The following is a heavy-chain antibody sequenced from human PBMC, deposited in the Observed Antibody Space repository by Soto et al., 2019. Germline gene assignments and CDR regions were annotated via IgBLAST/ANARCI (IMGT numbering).Heavy chain of an antibody. D-gene: IGHD1-26*01. Sequence: SATLSLTCTVSGGSISSSSYYWGWIRQPPGKGLEWIGSIYYSGSTYYNPSLKSRVTISVDTSKNQFSLKLSSVTAADTAVYYCARHNGVFGVGAKYYYYYGMDVWGQGTTVT. CDR1: GGSISSSSYY. CDR3: ARHNGVFGVGAKYYYYYGMDV. V-gene: IGHV4-39*01. CDR2: IYYSGST. J-gene: IGHJ6*02.